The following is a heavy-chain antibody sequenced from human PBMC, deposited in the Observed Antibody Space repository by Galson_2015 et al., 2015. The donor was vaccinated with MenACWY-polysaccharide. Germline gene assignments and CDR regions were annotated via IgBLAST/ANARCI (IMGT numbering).Heavy chain of an antibody. CDR2: INSDGRST. D-gene: IGHD2-15*01. J-gene: IGHJ5*02. V-gene: IGHV3-74*01. CDR1: GFTFSSYW. CDR3: TKAGAKYCRGSSCYFNWFDP. Sequence: SLRLSCAASGFTFSSYWMHWVRRAPGKGLVWVSRINSDGRSTSYADSVKGRFTISRDNAKNTLYLEMNSLRAEDTAVYYCTKAGAKYCRGSSCYFNWFDPWGQGTLVTVSS.